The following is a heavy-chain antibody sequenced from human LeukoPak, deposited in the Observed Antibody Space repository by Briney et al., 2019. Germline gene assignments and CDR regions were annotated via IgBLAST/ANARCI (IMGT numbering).Heavy chain of an antibody. Sequence: ASVKVSCKASGYTFTSYGISWVRQAPGQGLEWMGWISAYNGNTNYARKLQGRVTMTTDTSTSTAYMELRSLRSDDTAVYYCARDGQYYDILTGHDYWGQGTLVTVSS. CDR3: ARDGQYYDILTGHDY. J-gene: IGHJ4*02. V-gene: IGHV1-18*01. D-gene: IGHD3-9*01. CDR2: ISAYNGNT. CDR1: GYTFTSYG.